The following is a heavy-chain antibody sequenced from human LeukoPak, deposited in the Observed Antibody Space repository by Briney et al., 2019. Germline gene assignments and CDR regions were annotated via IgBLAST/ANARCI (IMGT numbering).Heavy chain of an antibody. CDR1: GFTFSSYG. V-gene: IGHV3-30*18. D-gene: IGHD3-22*01. J-gene: IGHJ4*02. CDR3: AKDIDYDSSGYPFDY. CDR2: ISYDGSSK. Sequence: GGSLRLSCAASGFTFSSYGMHWVRQAPGKGLEWVAVISYDGSSKYSADSVKGRFTISRDNSKNTLHLQMNSLRAEDTAVYYCAKDIDYDSSGYPFDYWGQGTPVTVSS.